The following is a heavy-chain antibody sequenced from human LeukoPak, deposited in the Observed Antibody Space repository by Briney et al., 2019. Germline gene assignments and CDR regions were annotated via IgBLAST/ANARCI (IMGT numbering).Heavy chain of an antibody. Sequence: LETLSLTCAVYGGSFSGYYWSWIRQPPGKGLEWIGEINHSGSTNYNPSLKSRVTISVDTSKNQFSLKLSSVTAADTAVYYCASGPQTGGYCDSSGYSDYWGQGTLVTVSS. V-gene: IGHV4-34*01. CDR1: GGSFSGYY. CDR3: ASGPQTGGYCDSSGYSDY. J-gene: IGHJ4*02. CDR2: INHSGST. D-gene: IGHD3-22*01.